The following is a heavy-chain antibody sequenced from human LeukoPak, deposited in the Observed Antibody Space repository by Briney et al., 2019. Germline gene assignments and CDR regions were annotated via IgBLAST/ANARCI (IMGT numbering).Heavy chain of an antibody. J-gene: IGHJ4*02. V-gene: IGHV1-46*01. Sequence: ASVKVSCKASGYTFTSYYMHWVRQAPGQGLERRGIINPSGGRRSYAQKFQGRVTMTRDTSTSTVYMELSILRSEDTAVYYCARVLHDYYDSSGYFDYWGQGTLVTVSS. CDR3: ARVLHDYYDSSGYFDY. D-gene: IGHD3-22*01. CDR1: GYTFTSYY. CDR2: INPSGGRR.